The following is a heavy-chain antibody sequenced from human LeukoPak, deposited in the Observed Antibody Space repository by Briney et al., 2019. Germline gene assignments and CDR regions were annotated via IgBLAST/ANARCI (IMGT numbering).Heavy chain of an antibody. Sequence: PSATLSLTCTVSGGFISSDNYYWTWIRQPAGEGLEWIGRISISGSTNSNPSLRSRVTISLDTSKNQFSLKLSSVTAADTALYYCAKHYMGSSYNHGLDCWGQGTLVTVSS. CDR2: ISISGST. V-gene: IGHV4-61*02. J-gene: IGHJ4*02. D-gene: IGHD3-10*01. CDR1: GGFISSDNYY. CDR3: AKHYMGSSYNHGLDC.